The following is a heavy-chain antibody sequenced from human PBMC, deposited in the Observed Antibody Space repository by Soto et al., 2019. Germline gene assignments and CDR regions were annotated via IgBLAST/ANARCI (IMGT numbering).Heavy chain of an antibody. CDR1: GFTFSSYA. CDR3: ARDVESGSSQYYYFYYDMDV. CDR2: ISYGGSNK. Sequence: GGSLRLSCAASGFTFSSYAMHWVRQAPGKGLEWVAVISYGGSNKYYADSLKGRFTVSRDNSKNTLYLQMNSLRADDTAVYYCARDVESGSSQYYYFYYDMDVWGQGTTVTVSS. D-gene: IGHD1-26*01. J-gene: IGHJ6*02. V-gene: IGHV3-30-3*01.